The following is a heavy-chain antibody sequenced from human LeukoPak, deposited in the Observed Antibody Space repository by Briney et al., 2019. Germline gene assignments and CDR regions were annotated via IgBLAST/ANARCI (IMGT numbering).Heavy chain of an antibody. V-gene: IGHV3-7*01. CDR3: ARVQYFDL. CDR2: IKQDGSEK. Sequence: ETLSLTCAAYGGSFSGYYWSWVRQAPGKGLEWVANIKQDGSEKCYVDSVKGRFTISRDNAKNSLYLQMNSLRAEDTAVYYCARVQYFDLWGRGTLVTVSS. J-gene: IGHJ2*01. CDR1: GGSFSGYY.